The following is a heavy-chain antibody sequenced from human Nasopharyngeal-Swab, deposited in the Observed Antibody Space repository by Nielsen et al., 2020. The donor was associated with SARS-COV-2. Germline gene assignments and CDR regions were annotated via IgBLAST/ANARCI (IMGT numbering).Heavy chain of an antibody. CDR3: ARHHYDFWSGYYEGYFDY. D-gene: IGHD3-3*01. Sequence: GSLRLSCTVSGGSISSYYWSWIRQPPGKGLERIGYIYYSGSTNYNPSLKSRVTISVDTSKNQFSLKLSSVTAADTAVYYCARHHYDFWSGYYEGYFDYWGQGTLVTVSS. V-gene: IGHV4-59*08. J-gene: IGHJ4*02. CDR1: GGSISSYY. CDR2: IYYSGST.